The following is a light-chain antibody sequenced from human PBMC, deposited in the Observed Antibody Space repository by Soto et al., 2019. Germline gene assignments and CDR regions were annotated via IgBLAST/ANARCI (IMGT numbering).Light chain of an antibody. CDR3: QQYGSSPPT. CDR1: QSVSTNY. V-gene: IGKV3-20*01. CDR2: GAS. J-gene: IGKJ1*01. Sequence: EIVLTQSPGTLSLSPGERATLSCRASQSVSTNYLAWYQRKPGQAPRLLIYGASSRATDIPNRFSGSGSGTDFTLTITRLKADDFAVYYWQQYGSSPPTYGQGTKVEIK.